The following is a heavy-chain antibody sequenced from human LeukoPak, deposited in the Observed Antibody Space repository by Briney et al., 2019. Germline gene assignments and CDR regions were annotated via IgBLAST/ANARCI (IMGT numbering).Heavy chain of an antibody. CDR1: GFTFSKHG. J-gene: IGHJ5*02. CDR2: IFYDGSDS. Sequence: GGSLRLSCAASGFTFSKHGMHWVRQAPGKGLELVSFIFYDGSDSHYVDSVKGRFTISRDNSKSTLYLQMDSLRVEDTGVYYCARWTGYNIGYYESWGRGTLVTVSS. CDR3: ARWTGYNIGYYES. V-gene: IGHV3-33*01. D-gene: IGHD1-26*01.